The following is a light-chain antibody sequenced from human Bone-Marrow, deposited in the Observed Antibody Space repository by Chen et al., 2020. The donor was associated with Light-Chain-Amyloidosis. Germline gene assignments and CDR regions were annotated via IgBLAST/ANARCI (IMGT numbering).Light chain of an antibody. CDR2: DVS. J-gene: IGLJ1*01. V-gene: IGLV2-14*01. CDR1: SSDVGGYNY. CDR3: SSYTSSSTPYV. Sequence: QSALTQPASVSGSPGQSITIPCTRTSSDVGGYNYVSWYQQHPGKAPKLMIYDVSNRPSGVSNRFSGSKSGNTASLTISGLQAEDEADYYCSSYTSSSTPYVFGTGTKVTVL.